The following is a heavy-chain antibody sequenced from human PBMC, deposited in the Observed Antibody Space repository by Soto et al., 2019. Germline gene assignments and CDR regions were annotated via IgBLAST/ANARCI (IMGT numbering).Heavy chain of an antibody. CDR2: IYYSGIT. J-gene: IGHJ4*02. Sequence: PSETLSLTCTVSGGSISSYYWSWIRQPPGKGLEWIGYIYYSGITDYNPSLKSRVTISVDTSKSQFSLKLSSVTAADTAVYYCARGPDRDTRKFDSWGQGILVTVSS. CDR3: ARGPDRDTRKFDS. CDR1: GGSISSYY. V-gene: IGHV4-59*01.